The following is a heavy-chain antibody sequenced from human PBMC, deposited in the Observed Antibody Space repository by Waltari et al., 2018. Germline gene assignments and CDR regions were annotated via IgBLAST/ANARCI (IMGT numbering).Heavy chain of an antibody. D-gene: IGHD4-17*01. V-gene: IGHV3-7*03. Sequence: EVQLVASGGGLVQPGGSLRLSCAACGFTFSSYWMSWVRQAPGKGLEWVANIKQDGSEKYYVDSVKGRFTISRDNAKNSLYLQMNSLRAEDTAVYYCARIYYGDYVVYWGQGTLVTVSS. J-gene: IGHJ4*02. CDR3: ARIYYGDYVVY. CDR1: GFTFSSYW. CDR2: IKQDGSEK.